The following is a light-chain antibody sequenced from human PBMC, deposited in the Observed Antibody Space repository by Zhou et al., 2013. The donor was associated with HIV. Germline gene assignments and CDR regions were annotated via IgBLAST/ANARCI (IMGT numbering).Light chain of an antibody. CDR3: QQLHGYPRLT. J-gene: IGKJ4*01. CDR1: QSIDSY. Sequence: DIQMTQSPSSLSASVGDRVTISCRASQSIDSYVNWYQQRPGKAPKLLIYSASSLQSGVPSRFSGSGSGTEFALTISSLQPEDFATYYCQQLHGYPRLTFGEGQGGD. V-gene: IGKV1-39*01. CDR2: SAS.